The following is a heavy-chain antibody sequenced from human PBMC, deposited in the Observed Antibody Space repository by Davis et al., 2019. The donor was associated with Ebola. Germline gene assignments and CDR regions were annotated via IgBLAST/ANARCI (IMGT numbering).Heavy chain of an antibody. V-gene: IGHV4-59*01. CDR3: ARDLGWLNAFDI. Sequence: PSETLSLTCTVSGGSISSYYWSWIRQPPGKGLEWIGYIYYSGSTNYNPSLKSQVTISVDTSKNQFSLKLSSVTAADTAVYYCARDLGWLNAFDIWGQGTMVTVSS. J-gene: IGHJ3*02. CDR2: IYYSGST. D-gene: IGHD3/OR15-3a*01. CDR1: GGSISSYY.